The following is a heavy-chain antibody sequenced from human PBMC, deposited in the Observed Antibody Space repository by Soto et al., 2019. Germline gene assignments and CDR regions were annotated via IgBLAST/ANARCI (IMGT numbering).Heavy chain of an antibody. V-gene: IGHV1-46*01. J-gene: IGHJ6*01. D-gene: IGHD2-15*01. CDR3: AREDVANNGMEG. CDR2: IKPSGDTT. CDR1: RYTFTRSS. Sequence: PSATVSSPTSRYTFTRSSMLWAPQAPGQGLEWMGVIKPSGDTTTYAQTFQGRVTMTSDTSTSTVYTELSSLRCVDSAVYFCAREDVANNGMEGWGQGATGTVS.